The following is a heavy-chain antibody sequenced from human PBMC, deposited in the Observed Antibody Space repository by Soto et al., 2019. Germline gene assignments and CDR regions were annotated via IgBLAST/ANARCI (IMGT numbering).Heavy chain of an antibody. V-gene: IGHV3-74*02. CDR1: GFTFSNYW. CDR2: INSDGSVS. Sequence: EVQLVESGGGLVQPGGSLRLSCAASGFTFSNYWMYWVRQAPGKGLEWVSRINSDGSVSSYADSVKGRLTISRDNVKNTLYLKMDSLRAEDTAVYYCARGDCVGGTCYSLAGSFYYYMDVGGKGTTVTVFS. J-gene: IGHJ6*03. CDR3: ARGDCVGGTCYSLAGSFYYYMDV. D-gene: IGHD2-15*01.